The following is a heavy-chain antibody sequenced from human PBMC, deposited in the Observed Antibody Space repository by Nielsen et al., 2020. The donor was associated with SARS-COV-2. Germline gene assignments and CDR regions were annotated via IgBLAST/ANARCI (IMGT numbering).Heavy chain of an antibody. J-gene: IGHJ4*02. Sequence: GESLKISCTASGFTFSNYWMHWVRQAPGKGLVWVSRINSDGSSTSYADSVKGRFTISRDNAKNTLYLQMNSLRAEDTAVYYCVRGLQVPNGLAHRWGQGTLVTVSS. CDR1: GFTFSNYW. D-gene: IGHD3-16*01. CDR3: VRGLQVPNGLAHR. V-gene: IGHV3-74*01. CDR2: INSDGSST.